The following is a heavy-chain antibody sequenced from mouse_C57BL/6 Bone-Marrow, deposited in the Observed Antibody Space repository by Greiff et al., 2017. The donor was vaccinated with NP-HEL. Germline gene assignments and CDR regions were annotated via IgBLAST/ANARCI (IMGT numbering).Heavy chain of an antibody. V-gene: IGHV1-15*01. Sequence: VQLVESGAELVRPGASVTLSCKASGYTFTDYEMHWVKQTPVHGLEWIGAIDPETGGTAYNQKFKGKAILTADKSSSTAYMELRSLTSEDSAVYYCTRSHITTVVADYWGQGTTLTVSS. CDR1: GYTFTDYE. CDR3: TRSHITTVVADY. D-gene: IGHD1-1*01. J-gene: IGHJ2*01. CDR2: IDPETGGT.